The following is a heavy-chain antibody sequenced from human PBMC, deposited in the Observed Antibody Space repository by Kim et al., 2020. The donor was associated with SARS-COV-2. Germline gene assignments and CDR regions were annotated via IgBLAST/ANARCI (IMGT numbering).Heavy chain of an antibody. CDR2: ISYDGSNK. Sequence: GGSLRLSCAASGFTFSSYAMHWVRQAPGKGLEWVAVISYDGSNKYYADSVKGRFTISRDNSKNTLYLQMNSLRAEDTAVYYCVREQAGITMVRGVIVKTYGMDVWGQGTTVTVSS. CDR1: GFTFSSYA. D-gene: IGHD3-10*01. CDR3: VREQAGITMVRGVIVKTYGMDV. J-gene: IGHJ6*02. V-gene: IGHV3-30*04.